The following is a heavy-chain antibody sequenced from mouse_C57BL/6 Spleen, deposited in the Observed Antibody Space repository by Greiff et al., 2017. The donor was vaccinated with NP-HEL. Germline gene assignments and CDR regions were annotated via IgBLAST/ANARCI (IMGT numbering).Heavy chain of an antibody. CDR2: IWSGGST. D-gene: IGHD1-1*01. CDR1: GFSLTSYG. Sequence: QVQLKQSGPGLVQPSQSLSITCTVSGFSLTSYGVHWVRQSPGKGLEWLGVIWSGGSTDYNAAFISRLSISKDNSKSQVFFKMNSLQADDTAIYYCARLITTVVEPFAYWGQGTLVTVSA. V-gene: IGHV2-2*01. CDR3: ARLITTVVEPFAY. J-gene: IGHJ3*01.